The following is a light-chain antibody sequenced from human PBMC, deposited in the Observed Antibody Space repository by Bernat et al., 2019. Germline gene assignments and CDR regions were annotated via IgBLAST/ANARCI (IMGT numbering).Light chain of an antibody. J-gene: IGLJ1*01. V-gene: IGLV3-21*02. CDR3: QVWDSRGEHYV. CDR1: NIGSQS. Sequence: SYVLTQPPSVSVAPGQTARISCGGDNIGSQSVHWYRQKPGQAPVLVVYDDIDRPSGIPERLSGSNSGNTATLTSSGVEAGDEADYYCQVWDSRGEHYVFGTGTKVTVL. CDR2: DDI.